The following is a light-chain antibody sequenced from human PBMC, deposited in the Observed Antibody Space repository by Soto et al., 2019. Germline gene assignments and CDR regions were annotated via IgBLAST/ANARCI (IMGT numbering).Light chain of an antibody. CDR3: QQYDAWPLT. CDR1: QSAISN. V-gene: IGKV3-15*01. CDR2: GAI. Sequence: EIVMTQSPATLSVSPGERVTLSCRASQSAISNLAWYQQKPGQAPRLLIYGAIIRAADVPARFSGSWSGTEFTLTINSLQSEDFAVYYCQQYDAWPLTFGGGTKVDIK. J-gene: IGKJ4*01.